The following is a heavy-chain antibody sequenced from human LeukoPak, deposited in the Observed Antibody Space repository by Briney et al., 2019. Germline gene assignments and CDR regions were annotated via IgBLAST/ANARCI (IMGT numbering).Heavy chain of an antibody. J-gene: IGHJ4*02. D-gene: IGHD2-2*01. CDR2: INPNSGGT. V-gene: IGHV1-2*02. CDR1: GYTFTGYY. CDR3: ARDFIVVVPAAMGY. Sequence: ASVKVSCKASGYTFTGYYMHWVRQAPGQGLEWMGWINPNSGGTNYAQKFQGRVTMTRDTSISTAYMELSRLRSDDTAVYYCARDFIVVVPAAMGYWGQGALVTVSS.